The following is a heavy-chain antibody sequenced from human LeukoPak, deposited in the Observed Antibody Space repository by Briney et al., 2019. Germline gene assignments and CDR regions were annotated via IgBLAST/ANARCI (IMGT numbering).Heavy chain of an antibody. CDR3: ARDRLNAFDI. CDR2: ISSSSSYI. J-gene: IGHJ3*02. Sequence: PGGSLRLSCAASGFTFSSYSMNWVRQAPGKGLEWVSFISSSSSYIYYADSVKGRFTISRDNSKNTLYLQMNSLRAEDTAVYYCARDRLNAFDIWGQGTMVTVSS. CDR1: GFTFSSYS. D-gene: IGHD6-25*01. V-gene: IGHV3-21*01.